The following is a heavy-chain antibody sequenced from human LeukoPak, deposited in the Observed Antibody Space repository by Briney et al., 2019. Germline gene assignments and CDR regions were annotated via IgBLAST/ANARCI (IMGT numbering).Heavy chain of an antibody. CDR2: FDPEDGKG. V-gene: IGHV1-24*01. J-gene: IGHJ5*02. CDR3: ATDSAGGPKYTAAFVS. CDR1: GYSLTELT. Sequence: GASVKLSCKVTGYSLTELTLHWVRQAPGKGLEWMGGFDPEDGKGIYAQEFQGRVTMTEDTSTDTAYMDLSSLTSDDTAVYYCATDSAGGPKYTAAFVSWGQGTLVTVSS. D-gene: IGHD2-21*02.